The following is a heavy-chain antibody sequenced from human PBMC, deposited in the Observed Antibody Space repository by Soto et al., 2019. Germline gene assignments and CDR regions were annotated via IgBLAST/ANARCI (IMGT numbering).Heavy chain of an antibody. D-gene: IGHD3-10*01. V-gene: IGHV4-4*02. CDR1: GGSISSSNW. CDR2: IYHSGST. J-gene: IGHJ4*02. Sequence: PSETLSLTCAVSGGSISSSNWWSWVRQPPGKGLEWIGEIYHSGSTNYNPSLKSRVTISVDKSKNQFSLKLSSVTAADTAVYYCARGDYGSGSYYDYWGQGTLVTVSS. CDR3: ARGDYGSGSYYDY.